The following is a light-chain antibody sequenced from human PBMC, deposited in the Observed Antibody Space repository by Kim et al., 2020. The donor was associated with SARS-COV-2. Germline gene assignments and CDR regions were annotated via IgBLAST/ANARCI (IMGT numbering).Light chain of an antibody. Sequence: VASATLSRRARQSVSSNVAWYQQKTGQAPRLLIYGASTRANGIPARFSGSGSGTEFTLTISSMQSEDFAVYYCQQYNNWPPLTFGGGTKVDIK. CDR1: QSVSSN. CDR3: QQYNNWPPLT. V-gene: IGKV3-15*01. J-gene: IGKJ4*01. CDR2: GAS.